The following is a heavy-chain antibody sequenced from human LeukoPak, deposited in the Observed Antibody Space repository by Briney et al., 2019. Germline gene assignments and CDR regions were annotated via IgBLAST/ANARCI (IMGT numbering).Heavy chain of an antibody. J-gene: IGHJ4*02. D-gene: IGHD3-22*01. V-gene: IGHV1-2*02. CDR3: ARGDSSPYYYFDY. CDR2: INPNSGDT. CDR1: GYTFTGYY. Sequence: ASVKVSCKASGYTFTGYYLHWVRQAPGQGLEWMGWINPNSGDTNYAQKFQGRVTMTRDTSISTAYTELSRLRSDDTAVFYCARGDSSPYYYFDYWGQGTLVTVSS.